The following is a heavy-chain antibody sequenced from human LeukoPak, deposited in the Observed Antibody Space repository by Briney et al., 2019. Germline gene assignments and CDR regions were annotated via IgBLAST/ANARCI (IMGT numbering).Heavy chain of an antibody. J-gene: IGHJ4*02. Sequence: QPGGSLRLSCAAPGFTFSSYSMNWVRQAPGKGLEWVSSITSSSSYMYYADSVKGRFTISRDNAKNSLYLQMNSLRAEDTAVYYCARGGLWLGYWGQGTLVTVSS. CDR2: ITSSSSYM. CDR1: GFTFSSYS. V-gene: IGHV3-21*01. CDR3: ARGGLWLGY. D-gene: IGHD5-18*01.